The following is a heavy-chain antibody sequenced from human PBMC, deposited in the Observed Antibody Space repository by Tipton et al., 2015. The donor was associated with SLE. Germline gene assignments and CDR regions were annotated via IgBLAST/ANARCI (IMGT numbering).Heavy chain of an antibody. Sequence: SLRLSCAASGFTFSSYGMHWVRQAPGKELEWVAVISYDGSNKYYADSVKGRFTISRDNSKNTLYLQMNSLRAEDTALYYCAKEWDPGAFDIWGQGTMVTVSS. CDR2: ISYDGSNK. CDR3: AKEWDPGAFDI. V-gene: IGHV3-30*19. D-gene: IGHD1-26*01. CDR1: GFTFSSYG. J-gene: IGHJ3*02.